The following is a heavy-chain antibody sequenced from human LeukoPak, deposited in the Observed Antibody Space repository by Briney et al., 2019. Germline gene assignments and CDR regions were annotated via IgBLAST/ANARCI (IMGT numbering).Heavy chain of an antibody. CDR3: AKSLYGGMDV. D-gene: IGHD3-16*02. CDR1: GLTFSSYA. Sequence: GGSLRLSCAASGLTFSSYAMTWVRQAPGKGLECVSGISGRGSSTSYADSVKGRFTISRDNSKNTLYLQMNSLRAEDTAVYYCAKSLYGGMDVWGRGTTVTASS. J-gene: IGHJ6*04. V-gene: IGHV3-23*01. CDR2: ISGRGSST.